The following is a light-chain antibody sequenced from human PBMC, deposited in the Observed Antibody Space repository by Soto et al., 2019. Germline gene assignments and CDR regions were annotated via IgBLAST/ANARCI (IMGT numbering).Light chain of an antibody. J-gene: IGLJ1*01. CDR1: SSDVGSYSH. CDR2: EVT. CDR3: ISYTGSSTSYV. Sequence: QSVLTQPASVSGSPGQSITISCSGTSSDVGSYSHVAWYQQFPGKTPKLIIYEVTYRPSGVSHRFSASKSGNTASLTISGLQAGDEADNYCISYTGSSTSYVFGTGTKVTVL. V-gene: IGLV2-14*01.